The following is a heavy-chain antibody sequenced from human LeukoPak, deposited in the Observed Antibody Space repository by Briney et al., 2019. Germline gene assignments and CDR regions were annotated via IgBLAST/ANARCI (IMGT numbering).Heavy chain of an antibody. CDR2: IYPGDSDT. Sequence: IIYPGDSDTRYSPSFQGQVTISADKSISTAYLQWSSLKASDTAMYYCARLPYYYYYYYMDVWGKGTTVTVSS. J-gene: IGHJ6*03. CDR3: ARLPYYYYYYYMDV. V-gene: IGHV5-51*01.